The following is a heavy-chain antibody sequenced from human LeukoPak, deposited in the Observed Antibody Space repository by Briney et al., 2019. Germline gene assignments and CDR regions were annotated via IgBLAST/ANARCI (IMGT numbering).Heavy chain of an antibody. V-gene: IGHV3-74*01. Sequence: GGSLRLSCVVSGFPFCSYWMHWVRHVLGKGLVWVSRMNEDGRVTDYADSVKGRFTLSRDKATKSMYLQMDSLRAADTALYFCATGVRGKEDRWGQGTRVGVSS. CDR2: MNEDGRVT. J-gene: IGHJ5*02. D-gene: IGHD3-10*01. CDR1: GFPFCSYW. CDR3: ATGVRGKEDR.